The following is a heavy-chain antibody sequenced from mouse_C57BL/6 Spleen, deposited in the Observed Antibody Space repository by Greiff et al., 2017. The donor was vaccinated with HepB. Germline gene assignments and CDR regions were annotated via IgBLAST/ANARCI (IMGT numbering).Heavy chain of an antibody. J-gene: IGHJ4*01. V-gene: IGHV1-72*01. CDR1: GYTFPSYW. CDR3: ARWSITTVVAYYAMDY. CDR2: IDPNSGGT. D-gene: IGHD1-1*01. Sequence: VQLQQPGAELVKPGASVKLSCKASGYTFPSYWMHWVKLRPGRVLEWIGRIDPNSGGTKYNEKFKSKATLTVDKPSSTAYMQLSSLTSEDSAVYYCARWSITTVVAYYAMDYWGQGTSVTVSS.